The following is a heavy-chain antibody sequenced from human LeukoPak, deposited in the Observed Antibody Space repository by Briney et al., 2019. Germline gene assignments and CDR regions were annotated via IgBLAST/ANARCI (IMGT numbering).Heavy chain of an antibody. V-gene: IGHV5-51*01. D-gene: IGHD3-3*01. CDR1: GYTFSSYW. CDR3: ARQNDFRLDY. J-gene: IGHJ4*02. Sequence: GESLKISCKGSGYTFSSYWIGWVRQMPGKGLEWMGIIYPGDSDTRYSPSLQGQVTISVDTSIGPAYLQWSSLKASDTAIYYCARQNDFRLDYWGQGTLVTVSS. CDR2: IYPGDSDT.